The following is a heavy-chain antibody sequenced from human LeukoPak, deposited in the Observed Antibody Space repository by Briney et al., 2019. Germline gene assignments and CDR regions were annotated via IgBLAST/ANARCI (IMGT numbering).Heavy chain of an antibody. D-gene: IGHD1-1*01. CDR2: ISGSGVTT. J-gene: IGHJ4*02. Sequence: GGSLRLSCAASGFTFNNYAMSGVRQAPGRGLEWVSTISGSGVTTYYADSVRGRFTISRDNSKTTLYLQLDSLRPEDMAIYYCAKSPGQIQLDYFDYWGQGTLVTVSS. CDR3: AKSPGQIQLDYFDY. V-gene: IGHV3-23*01. CDR1: GFTFNNYA.